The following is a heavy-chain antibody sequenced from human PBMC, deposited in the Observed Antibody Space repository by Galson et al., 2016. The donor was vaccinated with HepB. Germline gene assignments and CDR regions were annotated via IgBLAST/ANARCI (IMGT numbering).Heavy chain of an antibody. D-gene: IGHD3-3*01. CDR2: ISDSSSYI. Sequence: SLRLSCAASGFIFSTYSMNWVRQAPGKGLEWVSSISDSSSYIYYADSVKGRFTISRDNAKSSLSLQMDSLRAEDTAVYYCARASRGSGYYASFHYGMDVWGQGTTVTVSS. V-gene: IGHV3-21*01. J-gene: IGHJ6*02. CDR1: GFIFSTYS. CDR3: ARASRGSGYYASFHYGMDV.